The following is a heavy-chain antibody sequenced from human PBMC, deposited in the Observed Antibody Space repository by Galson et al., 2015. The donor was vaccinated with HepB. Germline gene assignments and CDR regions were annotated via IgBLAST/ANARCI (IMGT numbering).Heavy chain of an antibody. CDR2: IITILGIA. Sequence: SGAEVKKPGASVKVSSTASGGTFSSCASSWVRQAPGQGLEWMGRIITILGIANYAQNFQGSVTITADKSTSTAYMELSSRRTEDTAVYYLGRGRAVEMANITRRDAFDIWGQGTMVTVSS. J-gene: IGHJ3*02. V-gene: IGHV1-69*10. CDR3: GRGRAVEMANITRRDAFDI. CDR1: GGTFSSCA. D-gene: IGHD5-24*01.